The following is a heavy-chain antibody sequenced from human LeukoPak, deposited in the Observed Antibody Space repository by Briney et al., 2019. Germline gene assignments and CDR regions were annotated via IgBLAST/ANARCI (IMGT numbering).Heavy chain of an antibody. V-gene: IGHV1-18*01. CDR3: ARGGYCSGGSCGVIYYYMDV. CDR2: ISAYNGNT. D-gene: IGHD2-15*01. CDR1: GYTFTSYG. Sequence: GASVKVSCKASGYTFTSYGISWVRQAPGQGLEWMGWISAYNGNTNYAQKFQGRVTITADESTSTAYMELSSLRSEDTAVYYCARGGYCSGGSCGVIYYYMDVWGKGTTVTVSS. J-gene: IGHJ6*03.